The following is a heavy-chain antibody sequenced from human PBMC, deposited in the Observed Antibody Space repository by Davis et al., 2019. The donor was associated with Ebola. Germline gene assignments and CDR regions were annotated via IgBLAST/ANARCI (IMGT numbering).Heavy chain of an antibody. CDR3: ARGGYCSSTSCYPFSDAFDI. Sequence: ASVKVSCKASGYTFTGYYMHWVRQAPGQGLEWMGWINPNSGGTNYAQKFQGRVTMTRDTSISTAYMELSRLRSDDTAVYYCARGGYCSSTSCYPFSDAFDIWGQGTMVTVSS. D-gene: IGHD2-2*01. V-gene: IGHV1-2*02. J-gene: IGHJ3*02. CDR2: INPNSGGT. CDR1: GYTFTGYY.